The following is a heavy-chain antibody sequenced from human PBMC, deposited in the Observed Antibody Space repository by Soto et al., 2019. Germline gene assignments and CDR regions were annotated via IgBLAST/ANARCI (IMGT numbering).Heavy chain of an antibody. CDR3: ARYGDYSFYYYYGMDV. V-gene: IGHV3-21*01. J-gene: IGHJ6*02. CDR1: GFTFSSYA. Sequence: GGSLRLSCAASGFTFSSYAMSWVRQAPGKGLEWVSSISSSSSYIYYADSVKGRFTISRDNAKNSLYLQMNSLRAEDTAVYYCARYGDYSFYYYYGMDVWGQGTTVTVSS. CDR2: ISSSSSYI. D-gene: IGHD4-17*01.